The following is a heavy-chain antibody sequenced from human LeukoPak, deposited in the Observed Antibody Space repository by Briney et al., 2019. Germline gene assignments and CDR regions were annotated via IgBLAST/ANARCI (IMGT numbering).Heavy chain of an antibody. CDR3: ARQRDISPHTPIVLMVYAMYYFDY. D-gene: IGHD2-8*01. CDR2: IYYSGST. Sequence: SETLSLTCTVSGGSISSSSYYWGWIRQPPGKGLEWIGSIYYSGSTYYNPSLKSRVTISVDTSKNQFSLKLSSVTAADTAVYYCARQRDISPHTPIVLMVYAMYYFDYWGRGTLVTVSS. V-gene: IGHV4-39*01. J-gene: IGHJ4*02. CDR1: GGSISSSSYY.